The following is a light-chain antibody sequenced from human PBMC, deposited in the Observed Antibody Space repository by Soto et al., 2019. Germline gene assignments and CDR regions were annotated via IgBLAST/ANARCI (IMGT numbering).Light chain of an antibody. Sequence: DIVLTQSPGTLSLSPGERATLSCRASPRVSSSYLAWYQHRPGQSPRRLIYGASSRSTGIPDRFSGSGSGTDFTLTISRLEPEDIAMDYCQQYCSSPRTFGQGTKVEIK. CDR2: GAS. V-gene: IGKV3-20*01. CDR3: QQYCSSPRT. J-gene: IGKJ1*01. CDR1: PRVSSSY.